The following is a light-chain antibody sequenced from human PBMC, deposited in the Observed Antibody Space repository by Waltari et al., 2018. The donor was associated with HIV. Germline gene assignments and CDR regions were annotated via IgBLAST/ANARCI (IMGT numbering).Light chain of an antibody. CDR3: QQYYSYST. V-gene: IGKV1-5*03. CDR2: TAS. J-gene: IGKJ3*01. CDR1: QTVYNW. Sequence: DIPLTQSPSTVSASVGDRITITCRASQTVYNWLAWYQQRPGKAPKLLIYTASTLESGVPSSFSGSGAGTEFTLIINGLQSDDFATYYCQQYYSYSTFGPGTKVDIK.